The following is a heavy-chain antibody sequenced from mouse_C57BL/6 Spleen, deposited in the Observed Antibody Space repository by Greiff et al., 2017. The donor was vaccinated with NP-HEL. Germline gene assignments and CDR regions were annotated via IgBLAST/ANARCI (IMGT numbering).Heavy chain of an antibody. CDR3: AREEDGYYAWFAY. D-gene: IGHD2-3*01. CDR2: ISSGSSTI. J-gene: IGHJ3*01. Sequence: EVMLVESGGGLVKPGGSLKLSCAASGFTFSDYGMHWVRQAPEKGLEWVAYISSGSSTIYYADTVKGRCTISRDNAKNTLFLQMTGLRSEDTAMYYCAREEDGYYAWFAYWGQGTLVTVSA. CDR1: GFTFSDYG. V-gene: IGHV5-17*01.